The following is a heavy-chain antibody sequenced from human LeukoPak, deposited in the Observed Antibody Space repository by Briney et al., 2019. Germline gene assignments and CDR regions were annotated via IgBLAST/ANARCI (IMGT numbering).Heavy chain of an antibody. D-gene: IGHD3-10*01. Sequence: GGSLRLSCVVSGFRFDDYGMHWVRQAPGKGLEWVSGISWSGTTTGYADSVKGRFTISRDSAKNSLYLQMDSLRVEDTGLYYCAKDESTGEFAPGYFYGMGVWGQGTTVTVSS. CDR2: ISWSGTTT. CDR1: GFRFDDYG. V-gene: IGHV3-9*01. J-gene: IGHJ6*02. CDR3: AKDESTGEFAPGYFYGMGV.